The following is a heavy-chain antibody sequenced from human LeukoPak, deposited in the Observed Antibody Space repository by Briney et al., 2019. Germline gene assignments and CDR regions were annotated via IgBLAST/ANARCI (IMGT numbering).Heavy chain of an antibody. Sequence: GGSLRLSCAASGFTFSRYGMHWVRQAPGKGLEWVAVISYDGSNKYYADSVKGRFTISRDNSKNTLYLQMNSLRAEDTAVYYCARSYSYGGIHYWGQGTLVTVSS. V-gene: IGHV3-30*03. D-gene: IGHD5-18*01. CDR3: ARSYSYGGIHY. CDR2: ISYDGSNK. J-gene: IGHJ4*02. CDR1: GFTFSRYG.